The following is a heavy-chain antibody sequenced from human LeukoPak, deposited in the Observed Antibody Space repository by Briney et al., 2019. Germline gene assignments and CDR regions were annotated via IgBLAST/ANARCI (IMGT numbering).Heavy chain of an antibody. J-gene: IGHJ4*02. D-gene: IGHD6-19*01. V-gene: IGHV4-59*01. CDR2: IYYSGST. CDR3: ARDSRGWYYFDY. CDR1: GGSISSYY. Sequence: PSETLSLTCTVSGGSISSYYWSWIRQPPGKGLEWIGYIYYSGSTNYNPSLKSRVTISVDTSKNQFSLKLSSVTAADTAVYYCARDSRGWYYFDYGAEKPLVTVSS.